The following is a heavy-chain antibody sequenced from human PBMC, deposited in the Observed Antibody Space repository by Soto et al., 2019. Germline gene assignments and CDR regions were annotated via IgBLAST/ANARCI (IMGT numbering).Heavy chain of an antibody. CDR1: GGSISSGCYS. D-gene: IGHD1-26*01. V-gene: IGHV4-30-2*05. CDR3: AREGGIVGATTVDY. J-gene: IGHJ4*02. Sequence: SETLSLTCAVSGGSISSGCYSWSWIRQPPGKGLEWIGYIYHSGSTYYNPSLKSRVTISVDTSNNQFSLKLSSVTAADTAVYYCAREGGIVGATTVDYWGQGTLVTVSS. CDR2: IYHSGST.